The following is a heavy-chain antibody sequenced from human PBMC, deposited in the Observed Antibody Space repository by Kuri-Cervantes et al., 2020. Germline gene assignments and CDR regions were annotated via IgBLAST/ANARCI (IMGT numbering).Heavy chain of an antibody. CDR3: ARDVGSSEVLWWFDP. D-gene: IGHD6-6*01. Sequence: ASVKVSCKASGYTFTSYGISWVRQAPGQGLEWMGWISAYNGNTNYAQKFQGRVTITADESTSTAYMELSSLRSEDTAVYYCARDVGSSEVLWWFDPWGQGTLVTVSS. CDR2: ISAYNGNT. CDR1: GYTFTSYG. V-gene: IGHV1-18*01. J-gene: IGHJ5*02.